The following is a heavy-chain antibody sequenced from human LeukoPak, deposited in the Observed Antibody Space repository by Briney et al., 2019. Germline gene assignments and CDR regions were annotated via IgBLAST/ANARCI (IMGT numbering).Heavy chain of an antibody. D-gene: IGHD2-8*01. CDR3: ARMLYQGFYYYYYMDV. V-gene: IGHV4-59*01. Sequence: SETLSLTCTVSGGSISSYYWSWIRQPPGKGLEWIGNIYYSGSTNYNPSLKSRVTISVDTSKNQFSLKLSSVTAADTAVYYCARMLYQGFYYYYYMDVWGKGTTVTVSS. CDR2: IYYSGST. CDR1: GGSISSYY. J-gene: IGHJ6*03.